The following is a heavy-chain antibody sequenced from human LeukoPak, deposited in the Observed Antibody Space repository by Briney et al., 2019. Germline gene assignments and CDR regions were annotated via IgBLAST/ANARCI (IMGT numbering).Heavy chain of an antibody. CDR3: ARVSVVAATFDY. CDR1: GYSISSGYY. CDR2: IYHSGST. D-gene: IGHD2-15*01. Sequence: SETLSLTCTVSGYSISSGYYWGWIRQPPGKGLEWIGSIYHSGSTYYNPSLKSRVTISVDTSKNQFSLKLSSVTAADTAVYYCARVSVVAATFDYWGQGTLVTVSS. J-gene: IGHJ4*02. V-gene: IGHV4-38-2*02.